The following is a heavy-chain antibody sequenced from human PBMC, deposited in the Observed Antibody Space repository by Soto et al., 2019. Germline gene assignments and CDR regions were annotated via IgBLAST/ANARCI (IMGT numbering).Heavy chain of an antibody. CDR2: ISSNGGST. D-gene: IGHD2-8*01. CDR3: VKVGGKLYLWYGMDV. V-gene: IGHV3-64D*06. Sequence: GSLRLSCSASGFTFSSYAMHWVRQAPGKGLEYVSAISSNGGSTYYADYVKGRFTISRDNSKNTLYLQMSSLRAEDTAVYYCVKVGGKLYLWYGMDVWGQGTTVTVSS. J-gene: IGHJ6*02. CDR1: GFTFSSYA.